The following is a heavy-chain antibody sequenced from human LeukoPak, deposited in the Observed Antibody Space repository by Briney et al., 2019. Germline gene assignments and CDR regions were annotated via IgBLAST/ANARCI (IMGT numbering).Heavy chain of an antibody. Sequence: ASETLSLTCTVSGGSISSYYWSWIRQPPGKGLEWIGYIYYSGSTNYNPSLKSRVTISVDTSKNQFSLKLSSVTAADTAVYYCARVSSSWQTIDYWGQGTLVTVSS. D-gene: IGHD6-13*01. CDR2: IYYSGST. J-gene: IGHJ4*02. CDR3: ARVSSSWQTIDY. CDR1: GGSISSYY. V-gene: IGHV4-59*12.